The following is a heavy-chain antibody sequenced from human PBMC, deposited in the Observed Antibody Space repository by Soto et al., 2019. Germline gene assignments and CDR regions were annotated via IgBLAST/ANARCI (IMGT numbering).Heavy chain of an antibody. D-gene: IGHD3-16*01. CDR1: GFTVINYG. Sequence: GVSLRLSCTTSGFTVINYGIHWVRQAPGKGLEWVAVFWANGSDKSYATSVTGRFTVARDNSKNTLYLQMDSLRAEDTAMYYCARDTDNNSNYESFDPWGQGTPVTVSS. CDR3: ARDTDNNSNYESFDP. J-gene: IGHJ5*02. CDR2: FWANGSDK. V-gene: IGHV3-33*01.